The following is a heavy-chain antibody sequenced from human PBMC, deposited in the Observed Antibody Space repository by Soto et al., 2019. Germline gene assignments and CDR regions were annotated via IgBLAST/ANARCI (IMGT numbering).Heavy chain of an antibody. D-gene: IGHD6-19*01. CDR3: AAGEQWLVLDY. J-gene: IGHJ4*02. CDR1: GFPFTSSA. CDR2: IVVGSGNT. Sequence: SVKVSWKASGFPFTSSALQLVRQARGQRLEWIGWIVVGSGNTNYAQKFQERVTITRDMSASTAYMELSSLRSEDTAVYYCAAGEQWLVLDYWGQGTMVTVSS. V-gene: IGHV1-58*01.